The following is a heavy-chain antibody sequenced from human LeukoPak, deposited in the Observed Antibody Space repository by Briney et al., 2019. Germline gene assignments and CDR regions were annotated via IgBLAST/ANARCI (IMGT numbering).Heavy chain of an antibody. CDR3: ARELNDFWSGYKPKYNWFDP. CDR2: ISAYNGNT. J-gene: IGHJ5*02. CDR1: GYTFTSYG. V-gene: IGHV1-18*01. Sequence: GASVKVSCKASGYTFTSYGISWVRQAPGQGLEWMGWISAYNGNTNYAQKLQGRVTMTTDTSTSTACMELRSLRSDDTAVYYCARELNDFWSGYKPKYNWFDPWGQGTLVTVSS. D-gene: IGHD3-3*01.